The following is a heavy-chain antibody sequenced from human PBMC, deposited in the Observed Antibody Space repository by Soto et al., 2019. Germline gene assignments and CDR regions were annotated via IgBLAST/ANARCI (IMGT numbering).Heavy chain of an antibody. Sequence: GPVKVSCKASGYTFTSYGISWVRQAPGQGLEWMGWISAYNGNTNYAQKLQGRVTMTTDTSTSTAYMELRSLRSDDTAVYYCARSIAAAVDFDYWGQGTLVTVSS. V-gene: IGHV1-18*01. CDR2: ISAYNGNT. CDR1: GYTFTSYG. D-gene: IGHD6-13*01. CDR3: ARSIAAAVDFDY. J-gene: IGHJ4*02.